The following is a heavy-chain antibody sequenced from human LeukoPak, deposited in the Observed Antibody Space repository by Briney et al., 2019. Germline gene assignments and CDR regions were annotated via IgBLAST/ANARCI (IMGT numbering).Heavy chain of an antibody. CDR2: IYHSGST. CDR3: ARASGSYGGDYDAFDI. Sequence: SQTLSLTCTVSGGSISSGGYYWSWIQQPPGKGLEWIGYIYHSGSTYYNPSLKSRVTISVDRSKNQFSLKLSSVTAADTAVYYCARASGSYGGDYDAFDIWGQGTMVTVSS. CDR1: GGSISSGGYY. D-gene: IGHD1-26*01. J-gene: IGHJ3*02. V-gene: IGHV4-30-2*01.